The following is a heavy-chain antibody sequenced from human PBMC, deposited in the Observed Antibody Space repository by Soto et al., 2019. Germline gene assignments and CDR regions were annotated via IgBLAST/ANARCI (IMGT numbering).Heavy chain of an antibody. CDR2: ISDSGGNT. J-gene: IGHJ4*02. D-gene: IGHD2-8*01. CDR1: GFTFSNYA. V-gene: IGHV3-23*01. CDR3: AKRGDCNNGLCYTWFDY. Sequence: GGSLRLSCAASGFTFSNYAMSWVRQAPGKGLEWVSAISDSGGNTYYADSVNGRFTISRDNSKNTVYLEMNSLRAEDTALYYCAKRGDCNNGLCYTWFDYWGQGTLVTVSS.